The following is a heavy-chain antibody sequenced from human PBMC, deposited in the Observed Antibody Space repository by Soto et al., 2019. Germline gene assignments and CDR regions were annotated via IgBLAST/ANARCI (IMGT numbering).Heavy chain of an antibody. Sequence: SETLSLTCAVSGGSFSNYHWIWIRQPPGRGLEWIGEINHSGSTNYNPSLKSRVTISIDTPKNQFSLNLSSVTAADTAVYYCARLSGSNWYPVAYWGQGTPVT. J-gene: IGHJ4*02. D-gene: IGHD6-13*01. CDR1: GGSFSNYH. V-gene: IGHV4-34*01. CDR2: INHSGST. CDR3: ARLSGSNWYPVAY.